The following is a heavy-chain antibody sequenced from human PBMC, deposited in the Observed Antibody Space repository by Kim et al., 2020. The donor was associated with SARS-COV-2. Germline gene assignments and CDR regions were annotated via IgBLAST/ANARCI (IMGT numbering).Heavy chain of an antibody. J-gene: IGHJ4*02. D-gene: IGHD3-10*01. V-gene: IGHV3-21*01. CDR3: ARESLWFGESPSPFDY. Sequence: GGSLRLSCAASGFTFSSYSMNWVRQAPGKGLEWVSSISSSSSYIYYADSVKGRFTISRDNAKNSLYLQMNSLRAEDTAVYYCARESLWFGESPSPFDYWGQGTLVTVSS. CDR2: ISSSSSYI. CDR1: GFTFSSYS.